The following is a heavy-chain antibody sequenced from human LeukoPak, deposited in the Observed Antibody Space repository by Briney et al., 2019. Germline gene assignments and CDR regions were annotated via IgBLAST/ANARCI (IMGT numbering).Heavy chain of an antibody. D-gene: IGHD6-19*01. CDR2: IYTSGST. V-gene: IGHV4-4*07. J-gene: IGHJ4*02. CDR1: GGSISSYY. Sequence: SETLSLTCTVSGGSISSYYWNWIRQPAGKGLEWIERIYTSGSTNYNPSLKSRVTMSVDTSKNQFSLKLSSVTAADTAVYYCARGKVVAGTPGQNSWDYWGQGTLVTVSS. CDR3: ARGKVVAGTPGQNSWDY.